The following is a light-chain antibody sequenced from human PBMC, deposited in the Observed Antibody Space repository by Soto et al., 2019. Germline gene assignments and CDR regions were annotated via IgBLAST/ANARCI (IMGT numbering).Light chain of an antibody. CDR1: QSLSSSY. Sequence: EIVLTQSPGTLSLSPGERATLSCTASQSLSSSYLAWYQQKPGQAPRLLIYGESGRATGIPDRFSGGGSGVDFALTISRLEPGDSAMYYCQQYGTSPQTFGQGTKVEIK. V-gene: IGKV3-20*01. CDR2: GES. J-gene: IGKJ1*01. CDR3: QQYGTSPQT.